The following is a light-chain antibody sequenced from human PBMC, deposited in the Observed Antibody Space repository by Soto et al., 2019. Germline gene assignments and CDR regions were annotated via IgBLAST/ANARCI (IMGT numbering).Light chain of an antibody. CDR2: DAS. Sequence: VLTQSPATLSLSPGDRATLSCRASQSVGTYLAWFQHKPGQGPRLLIYDASIRATDIPARFTGSGSGIDFTLTISSLEPEDFAVYYCQQRTNWPLTFGGGTKVEI. V-gene: IGKV3-11*01. J-gene: IGKJ4*01. CDR1: QSVGTY. CDR3: QQRTNWPLT.